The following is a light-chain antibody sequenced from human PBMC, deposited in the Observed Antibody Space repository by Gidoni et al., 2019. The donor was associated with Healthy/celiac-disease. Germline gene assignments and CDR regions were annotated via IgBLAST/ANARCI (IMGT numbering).Light chain of an antibody. V-gene: IGKV3-20*01. CDR3: HQYGSSPFT. Sequence: EIVLTQSPGTLSLSQGERATLSCRASQSVTRSQLAWYQQKPGQSPRFIIYGASARAPDTPDRFSGSGSGRDFTLTISRLEPEDFGVYYCHQYGSSPFTFGPGTKLDIK. CDR1: QSVTRSQ. CDR2: GAS. J-gene: IGKJ3*01.